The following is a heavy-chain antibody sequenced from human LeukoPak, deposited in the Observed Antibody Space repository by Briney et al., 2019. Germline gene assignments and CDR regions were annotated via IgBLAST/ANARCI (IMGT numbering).Heavy chain of an antibody. V-gene: IGHV4-39*01. CDR2: IYNSGST. Sequence: SETLSLTCTVSGGSISSSSYYWGWIRQPPGKGVEWIGSIYNSGSTYYNPSLKSRVTISVDTSKNQFSLKLSSVTAADTAVYYCARHKGYCSSTSCYPSYYYYYYMDVWGKGTTVTVSS. D-gene: IGHD2-2*01. CDR3: ARHKGYCSSTSCYPSYYYYYYMDV. CDR1: GGSISSSSYY. J-gene: IGHJ6*03.